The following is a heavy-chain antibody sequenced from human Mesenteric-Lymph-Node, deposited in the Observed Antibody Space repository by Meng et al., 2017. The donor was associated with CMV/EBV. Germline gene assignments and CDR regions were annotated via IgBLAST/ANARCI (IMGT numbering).Heavy chain of an antibody. V-gene: IGHV3-30-3*01. CDR3: VRDFVGGSTNYFDY. CDR1: GFTFSSYA. D-gene: IGHD1-26*01. J-gene: IGHJ4*02. CDR2: ISYDGSNK. Sequence: GGSLRLSCAASGFTFSSYAMHWVRQAPGKGLEWVAVISYDGSNKYYADSVKGRFTISRDNAKNTLYLQVNSLRTEDTAVYYCVRDFVGGSTNYFDYWGQGTLVTVSS.